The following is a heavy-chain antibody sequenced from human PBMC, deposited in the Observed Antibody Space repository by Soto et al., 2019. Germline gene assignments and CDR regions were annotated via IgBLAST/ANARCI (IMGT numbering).Heavy chain of an antibody. CDR3: ARDCSGGSCYSRAFDI. D-gene: IGHD2-15*01. V-gene: IGHV3-7*01. CDR2: IKQDGSEK. Sequence: GGFLRLSCAASGFTFSSYWMSWVRQAPGKGLEWVANIKQDGSEKYYVDSVKGRFTISRDNAKNSLYLQMNSLRAEDTAVYYCARDCSGGSCYSRAFDIWGQGTMVTVSS. J-gene: IGHJ3*02. CDR1: GFTFSSYW.